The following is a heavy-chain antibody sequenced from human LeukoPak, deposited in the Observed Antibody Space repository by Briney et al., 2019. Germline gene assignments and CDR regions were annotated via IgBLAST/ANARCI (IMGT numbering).Heavy chain of an antibody. V-gene: IGHV3-7*01. Sequence: GGSLRLSCAASGFTFSSYAMSWVRQAPAKGLEWVANIRQDGNEIYYMDSVKGRFTISRDNAKNSLYLQINSLRVDDTAVYYCARPNWGRGLAGFDCWGQGTLVTVSS. D-gene: IGHD6-19*01. CDR3: ARPNWGRGLAGFDC. J-gene: IGHJ4*02. CDR1: GFTFSSYA. CDR2: IRQDGNEI.